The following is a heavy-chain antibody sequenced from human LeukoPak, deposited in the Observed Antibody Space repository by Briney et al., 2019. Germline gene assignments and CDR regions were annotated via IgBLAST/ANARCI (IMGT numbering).Heavy chain of an antibody. CDR2: ISGSYSYI. V-gene: IGHV3-21*01. D-gene: IGHD3-22*01. J-gene: IGHJ4*02. CDR3: ARPYYESSGYSFDY. Sequence: GGSLRLSCAASGFTFSNYYLNWVRQAPGKGLEWVSSISGSYSYIYYADSVKGRFTISRDSAKNSLYLQMNSLRAEDTAVYYCARPYYESSGYSFDYWGQGTLVTVSP. CDR1: GFTFSNYY.